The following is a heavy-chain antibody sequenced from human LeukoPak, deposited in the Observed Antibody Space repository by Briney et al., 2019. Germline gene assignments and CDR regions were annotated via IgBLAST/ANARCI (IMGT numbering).Heavy chain of an antibody. CDR2: FDPEDGET. V-gene: IGHV1-8*03. CDR3: ARGISRWLQFDS. D-gene: IGHD5-24*01. J-gene: IGHJ5*01. CDR1: GYTFTSYG. Sequence: EASVKVSCKASGYTFTSYGISWVRQAPGKGLEWMGGFDPEDGETIYAQKFQGRVTITRNTSISTAYMELSSLRSEDTAVYYCARGISRWLQFDSWGQGTLVTVSS.